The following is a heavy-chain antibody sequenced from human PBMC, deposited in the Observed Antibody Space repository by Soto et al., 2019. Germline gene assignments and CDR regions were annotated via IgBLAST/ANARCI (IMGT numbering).Heavy chain of an antibody. CDR2: ISGSGGYT. D-gene: IGHD2-15*01. J-gene: IGHJ3*02. V-gene: IGHV3-23*01. Sequence: GGSLRLSCAASGFPFSKYAMSWVRQAPGKGLEWVSAISGSGGYTFYADSVKGRFTISRDNSKNRLSPQTNSLRAEDTAVYYCAKDAEYCSGGSCYLSSLGAFDIWGQEKRFTVSS. CDR3: AKDAEYCSGGSCYLSSLGAFDI. CDR1: GFPFSKYA.